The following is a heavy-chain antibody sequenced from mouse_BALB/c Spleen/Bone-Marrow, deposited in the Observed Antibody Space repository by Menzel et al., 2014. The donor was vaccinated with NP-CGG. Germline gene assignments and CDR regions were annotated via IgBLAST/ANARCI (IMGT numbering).Heavy chain of an antibody. Sequence: QVQLQQPGAELVRPGTSVKISCKASGYAFTNYWLDWVKQSPGHGLEWIGDIYPGSGNTYFNEKFKGKATLTADKSLSTAYMQLSSLTSEDSSVYFCARPQFISGRYYAMDYWGQGTSVTVSS. D-gene: IGHD1-2*01. CDR1: GYAFTNYW. CDR3: ARPQFISGRYYAMDY. V-gene: IGHV1-63*01. CDR2: IYPGSGNT. J-gene: IGHJ4*01.